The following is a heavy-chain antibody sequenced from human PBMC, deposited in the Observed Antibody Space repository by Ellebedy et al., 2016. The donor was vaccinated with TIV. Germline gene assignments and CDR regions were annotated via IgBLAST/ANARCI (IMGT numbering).Heavy chain of an antibody. CDR2: ISSSSSYI. V-gene: IGHV3-21*01. CDR1: GFTFSSYS. CDR3: ARSPMEWPDSAPHADY. D-gene: IGHD1-1*01. Sequence: PGGSLRLSCAASGFTFSSYSMNWVRQAPGKGLEWVSSISSSSSYIYYADSVKGRFTISRDNAKNSLYLQMNSLRAEDTAVYYCARSPMEWPDSAPHADYWGQGTQVTVSS. J-gene: IGHJ4*02.